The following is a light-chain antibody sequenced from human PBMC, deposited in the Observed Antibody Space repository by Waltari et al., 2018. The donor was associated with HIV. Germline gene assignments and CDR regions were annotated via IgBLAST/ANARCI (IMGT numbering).Light chain of an antibody. J-gene: IGLJ2*01. CDR2: GKN. CDR3: NSRDSSGNPHVV. Sequence: SSELTQDPAVSVALGQTVRITCQGDSLRSYYASWYQQKPGQAPVLVIYGKNNRPSGIPDRFSGSSLGNTASLTITGAQAEDEADYYCNSRDSSGNPHVVFGGGTKLTVL. CDR1: SLRSYY. V-gene: IGLV3-19*01.